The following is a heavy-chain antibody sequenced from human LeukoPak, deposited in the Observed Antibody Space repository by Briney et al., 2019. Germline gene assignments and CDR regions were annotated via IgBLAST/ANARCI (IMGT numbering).Heavy chain of an antibody. J-gene: IGHJ4*02. Sequence: SETLSLTCAVYGGSFSGYYWSWIRQPPGKGLEWIGEIIHSGSTNYNPSLKSRVTMSVDTSKNQFSLKLSSVTAADTAVYYCARDQSSSWYLGYYFDYWGQGTLVTVSS. CDR3: ARDQSSSWYLGYYFDY. V-gene: IGHV4-34*12. D-gene: IGHD6-13*01. CDR2: IIHSGST. CDR1: GGSFSGYY.